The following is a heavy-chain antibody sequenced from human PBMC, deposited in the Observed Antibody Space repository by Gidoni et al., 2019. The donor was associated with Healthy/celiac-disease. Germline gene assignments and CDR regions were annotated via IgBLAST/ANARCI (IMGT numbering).Heavy chain of an antibody. J-gene: IGHJ4*02. V-gene: IGHV4-39*01. CDR2: IYYSGST. CDR3: ARQYGSGRGDY. CDR1: GGSISSSSYY. D-gene: IGHD3-10*01. Sequence: QLQLQESGPGLVKPSEPLSLTCTVSGGSISSSSYYWGWIRQPPGKGLEWIGSIYYSGSTYYNPSLKSRVTISVDTSKNQFSLKLSSVTAADTAVYYCARQYGSGRGDYWGQGTLVTVSS.